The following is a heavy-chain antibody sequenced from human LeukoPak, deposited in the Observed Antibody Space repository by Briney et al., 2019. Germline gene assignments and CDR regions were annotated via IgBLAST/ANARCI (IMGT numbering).Heavy chain of an antibody. CDR2: ISYDGSNK. V-gene: IGHV3-30-3*01. Sequence: GGSLRLSCAVSGFTFSTFWMSWVRQAPGKGLEWVAVISYDGSNKYYADSVKGRFTISRDNSKNTLYLQMNSLRAEDTAVYYCARDLITWYYYGMDVWGQGTTVTVSS. CDR3: ARDLITWYYYGMDV. J-gene: IGHJ6*02. CDR1: GFTFSTFW. D-gene: IGHD3-10*01.